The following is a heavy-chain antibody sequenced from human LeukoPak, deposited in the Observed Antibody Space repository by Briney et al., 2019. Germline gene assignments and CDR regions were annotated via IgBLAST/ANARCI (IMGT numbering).Heavy chain of an antibody. Sequence: SETLSLTCTVSDYSVSSGYYWGWIRQTPGKGLEWIGSIYVSGSIFYNPSLNSRVTTSVDTSKNQLSLKLSSVTAADTAVYYCARNPGESSWSLYYFDYWGQGTLVTVSS. CDR2: IYVSGSI. J-gene: IGHJ4*02. CDR3: ARNPGESSWSLYYFDY. D-gene: IGHD6-13*01. CDR1: DYSVSSGYY. V-gene: IGHV4-38-2*02.